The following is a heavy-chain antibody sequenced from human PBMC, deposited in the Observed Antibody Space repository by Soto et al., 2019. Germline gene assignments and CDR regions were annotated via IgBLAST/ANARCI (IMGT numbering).Heavy chain of an antibody. CDR2: IPQDGVDG. V-gene: IGHV3-7*03. CDR1: GFTFSMYS. J-gene: IGHJ6*02. CDR3: ARDHLILPAHDFFYGSDV. Sequence: GGSLRLSCEVSGFTFSMYSMSWVRQSPGKGLEWVANIPQDGVDGHYADSVKGRFIISRDNDKNSLHLQLNNLRAEDTAVYYCARDHLILPAHDFFYGSDVWGRGATVTVSS. D-gene: IGHD2-21*02.